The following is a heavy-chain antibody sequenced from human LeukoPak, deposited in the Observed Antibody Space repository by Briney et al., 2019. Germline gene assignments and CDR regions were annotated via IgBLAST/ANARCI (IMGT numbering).Heavy chain of an antibody. CDR1: GYTFTSYY. Sequence: VASVKVSCKASGYTFTSYYMHWVRQAPGQRLEWMGWINAGNGNTKYSRKFQGRVTITRDTSASTAYMELSSLRSEDTAVYYCASEVAYYDSSGYHDYWGQGTLVTVSS. V-gene: IGHV1-3*01. D-gene: IGHD3-22*01. J-gene: IGHJ4*02. CDR3: ASEVAYYDSSGYHDY. CDR2: INAGNGNT.